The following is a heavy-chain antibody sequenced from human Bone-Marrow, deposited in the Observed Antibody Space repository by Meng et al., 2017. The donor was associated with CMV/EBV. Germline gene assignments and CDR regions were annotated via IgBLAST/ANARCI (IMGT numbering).Heavy chain of an antibody. D-gene: IGHD2-2*02. V-gene: IGHV3-21*01. Sequence: GESLKISCAASGFTFSSYSMNWVRQAPGKGLEWVSSISSSSSYIYYADSVKGRFTISRDNAKNTLYLQMNSLRAEDTAVYYCARAGGRVVVPAAICFLDRACNTPYYYYGMDVWGQGTTVTVSS. J-gene: IGHJ6*02. CDR3: ARAGGRVVVPAAICFLDRACNTPYYYYGMDV. CDR2: ISSSSSYI. CDR1: GFTFSSYS.